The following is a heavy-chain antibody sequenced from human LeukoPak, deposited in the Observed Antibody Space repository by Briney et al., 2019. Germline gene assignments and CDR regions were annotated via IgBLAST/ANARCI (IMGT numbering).Heavy chain of an antibody. V-gene: IGHV3-23*01. CDR2: ISGSGGST. Sequence: GGSLRLSCAVSGFTFSSYATSWVRQAPGKGLEWVSAISGSGGSTYYADSVKGRFTISRDNSKNTLYLQMNSLRAEDTAVYYCAKNPNYYDSSGYDWGQGTLVTVSS. J-gene: IGHJ4*02. CDR3: AKNPNYYDSSGYD. D-gene: IGHD3-22*01. CDR1: GFTFSSYA.